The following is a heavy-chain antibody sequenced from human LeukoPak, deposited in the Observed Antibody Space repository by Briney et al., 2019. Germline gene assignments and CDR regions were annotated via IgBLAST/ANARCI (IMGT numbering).Heavy chain of an antibody. V-gene: IGHV3-11*04. CDR2: ISASGSVQ. CDR1: GFRFDDYY. D-gene: IGHD3-22*01. CDR3: ARSMILTSEDS. Sequence: PGGSLRLSCAASGFRFDDYYMGWIRQAPGKGLDYISYISASGSVQYYTDSVEGRFTVSRDNSKNSLYLLMNSLTAEDTAIYYCARSMILTSEDSWGQGTLVTVSS. J-gene: IGHJ4*02.